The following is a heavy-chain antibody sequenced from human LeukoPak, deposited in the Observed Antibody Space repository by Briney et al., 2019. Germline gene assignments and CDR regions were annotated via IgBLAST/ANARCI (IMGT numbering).Heavy chain of an antibody. CDR3: ARQGITMAGTVSYYIDV. Sequence: SETLXLTCAVSGGSFREYYWRWIRQPPGKGLEWIGEINHSGSTNYSPSLKSRVTISVDTSKNHFSLSLTSLTAADTAVYYCARQGITMAGTVSYYIDVWGKGTTVIISS. CDR2: INHSGST. D-gene: IGHD6-19*01. V-gene: IGHV4-34*01. J-gene: IGHJ6*03. CDR1: GGSFREYY.